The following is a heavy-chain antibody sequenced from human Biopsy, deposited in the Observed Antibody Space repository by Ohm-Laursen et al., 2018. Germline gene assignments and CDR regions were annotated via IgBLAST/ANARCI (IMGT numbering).Heavy chain of an antibody. D-gene: IGHD3-22*01. CDR2: VYYSGST. CDR3: GRREVVITHDAFDT. CDR1: GGSISSYY. J-gene: IGHJ3*02. V-gene: IGHV4-59*08. Sequence: PSETLSLTCTVSGGSISSYYWTWIRQPPGKGLEWIGDVYYSGSTNRNPSLKSRVTILVDTPKNQFSLKLNSVTAADTAVYYCGRREVVITHDAFDTWGQGTMVTVSS.